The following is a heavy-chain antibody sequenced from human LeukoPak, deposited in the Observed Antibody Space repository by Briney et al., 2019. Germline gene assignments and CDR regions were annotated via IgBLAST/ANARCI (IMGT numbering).Heavy chain of an antibody. J-gene: IGHJ6*03. Sequence: SETLSLTCTVSGGSISSGSYYWSWIRQPAGKGLEWIGRIYTSGSTNYNPSLKSRVTISVDTSKNQFSLKLSSVTAADTAVYYCARSVRGAMSGYYYYMDVWGKGTTVTVSS. CDR3: ARSVRGAMSGYYYYMDV. CDR1: GGSISSGSYY. D-gene: IGHD3-10*01. V-gene: IGHV4-61*02. CDR2: IYTSGST.